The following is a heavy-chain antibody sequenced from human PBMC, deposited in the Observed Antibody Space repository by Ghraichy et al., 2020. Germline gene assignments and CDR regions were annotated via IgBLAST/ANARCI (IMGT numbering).Heavy chain of an antibody. Sequence: GGSLRLSCAASGFIFGGYAMNWVRQAPGKGLEWVSYIGTARDHIYYADSVRGRFTTSRDNSKNLLFLQMNSLRDDDTGVYYCARDHSGVGTYYLAYEFWGQGTLVTVSS. V-gene: IGHV3-48*02. J-gene: IGHJ4*02. CDR3: ARDHSGVGTYYLAYEF. D-gene: IGHD1-26*01. CDR2: IGTARDHI. CDR1: GFIFGGYA.